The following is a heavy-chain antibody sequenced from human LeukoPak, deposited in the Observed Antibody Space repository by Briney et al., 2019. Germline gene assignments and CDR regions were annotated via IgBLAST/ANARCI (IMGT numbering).Heavy chain of an antibody. J-gene: IGHJ3*02. CDR3: ARAPDGYEAFDI. Sequence: GGSLKLSCAASGFTFSGSAMHWARQASGKGLEWVGHIRSKTNRYATAYAASVKGRFTTSRDNSKNTLYLQMNSPRAEDTAVYYCARAPDGYEAFDIWGQGTMVTVSS. D-gene: IGHD3-22*01. V-gene: IGHV3-73*01. CDR2: IRSKTNRYAT. CDR1: GFTFSGSA.